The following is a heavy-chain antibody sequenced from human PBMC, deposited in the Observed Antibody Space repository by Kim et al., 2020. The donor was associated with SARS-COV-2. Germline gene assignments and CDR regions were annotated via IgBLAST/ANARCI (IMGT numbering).Heavy chain of an antibody. CDR2: IYYSGST. Sequence: SETLSLTCTVTGGSISSYYWSWIRQPPGKGLEWIGYIYYSGSTNYNPSLKSRVTISVDTSKNQFSLKLSSVTAADTAVYYCARDVYGSGSYYPTYFDYWGQGTLVTVSS. CDR3: ARDVYGSGSYYPTYFDY. CDR1: GGSISSYY. D-gene: IGHD3-10*01. J-gene: IGHJ4*02. V-gene: IGHV4-59*13.